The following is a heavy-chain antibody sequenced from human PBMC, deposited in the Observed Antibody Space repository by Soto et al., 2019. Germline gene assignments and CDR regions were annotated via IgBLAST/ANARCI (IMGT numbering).Heavy chain of an antibody. V-gene: IGHV2-70*01. D-gene: IGHD1-26*01. CDR3: ARISGSFYGMDV. CDR1: GFSLSTSGIC. Sequence: SGPTLVNPTHTLTLTCTFSGFSLSTSGICVSWIRQPPGKALEWPALIDWDDDKYYSTSLKTRLTISKDTSKNQVVLTMTNMDPVDTATYYCARISGSFYGMDVWGQGTTVTVSS. J-gene: IGHJ6*02. CDR2: IDWDDDK.